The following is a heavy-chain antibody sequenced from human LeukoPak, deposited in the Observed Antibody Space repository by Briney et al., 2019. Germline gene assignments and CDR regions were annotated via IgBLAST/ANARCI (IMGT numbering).Heavy chain of an antibody. Sequence: PSQTLSLTCTVSGVSISSGSYYWSWIRQPAGKGLEWIGRIYTSGSTNYNPSLKSRVTISVDTSKNQFSLKLSSVTAADTAVYYCARDRPIAKNAFDIWGQETMVTVSS. CDR1: GVSISSGSYY. CDR3: ARDRPIAKNAFDI. J-gene: IGHJ3*02. CDR2: IYTSGST. V-gene: IGHV4-61*02. D-gene: IGHD6-13*01.